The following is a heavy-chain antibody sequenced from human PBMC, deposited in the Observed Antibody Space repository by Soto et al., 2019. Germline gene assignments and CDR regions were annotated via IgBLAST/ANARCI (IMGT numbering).Heavy chain of an antibody. J-gene: IGHJ6*02. CDR3: ARAVQSKILLFGKTTRRDYYDGMDV. D-gene: IGHD3-3*01. Sequence: SETLSLTCSVSGGSINGGDYHWSWIRQAPGKGLEWIGSINYNGAASYNPSLETRLTISVDAAKNQFSLKVRSITAADTAVYYCARAVQSKILLFGKTTRRDYYDGMDVWGQGTNVTVSS. CDR2: INYNGAA. V-gene: IGHV4-30-4*01. CDR1: GGSINGGDYH.